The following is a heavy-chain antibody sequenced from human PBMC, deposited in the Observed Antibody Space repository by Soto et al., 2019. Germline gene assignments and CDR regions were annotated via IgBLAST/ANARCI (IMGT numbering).Heavy chain of an antibody. CDR1: GFTVSSNY. CDR3: ARVSDFWSGYYDY. Sequence: GGSLRLSCAASGFTVSSNYMSWVRQAPGKGLEWVSVIYSGGSTYYVDSVKGRFTISRDNSKNTLYLQMNSLRAEDTAVYYCARVSDFWSGYYDYWGQGTLVTVSS. J-gene: IGHJ4*02. V-gene: IGHV3-53*01. D-gene: IGHD3-3*01. CDR2: IYSGGST.